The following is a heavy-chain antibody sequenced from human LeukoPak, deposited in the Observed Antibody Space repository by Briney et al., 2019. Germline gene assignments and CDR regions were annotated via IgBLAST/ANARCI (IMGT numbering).Heavy chain of an antibody. Sequence: ASVKVSCKASGYTFTSYDINWVRQATGQGLEWMGWMNPNSGNTGYAQKFQGRVTMTRNTSISTAYMELSSLRSEDTAVYYCARGSRGRWSSSWYRWGRGTLVTVSS. V-gene: IGHV1-8*01. CDR2: MNPNSGNT. CDR1: GYTFTSYD. J-gene: IGHJ4*02. D-gene: IGHD6-13*01. CDR3: ARGSRGRWSSSWYR.